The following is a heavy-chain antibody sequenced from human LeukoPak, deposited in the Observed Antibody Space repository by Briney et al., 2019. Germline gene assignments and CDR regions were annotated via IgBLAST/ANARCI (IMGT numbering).Heavy chain of an antibody. CDR3: AKGGVYGYSYGYYFDY. V-gene: IGHV3-9*01. CDR1: GFTFDDYA. CDR2: ISWNSGSI. J-gene: IGHJ4*02. Sequence: GRSLRLSCAASGFTFDDYAMHWVRQAPGKGLEWVSGISWNSGSIGYADSVKGRFTISRDNAKNSLYLQMNSLRAEDTALYYCAKGGVYGYSYGYYFDYWGQGTLVTVSS. D-gene: IGHD5-18*01.